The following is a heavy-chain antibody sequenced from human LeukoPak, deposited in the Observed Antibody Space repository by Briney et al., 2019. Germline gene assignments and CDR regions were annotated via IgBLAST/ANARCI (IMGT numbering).Heavy chain of an antibody. Sequence: GGSLRLSCAASGFTFDDYGMSWIRQAPGKGLEWVSSISRSGESTFYADSVRGRFTISRDNSKNTVSLQMESLRAEDTALYYCAKDYAVGSIDYWGQGTLVTVSS. CDR1: GFTFDDYG. J-gene: IGHJ4*02. CDR3: AKDYAVGSIDY. CDR2: ISRSGEST. D-gene: IGHD3-16*01. V-gene: IGHV3-23*01.